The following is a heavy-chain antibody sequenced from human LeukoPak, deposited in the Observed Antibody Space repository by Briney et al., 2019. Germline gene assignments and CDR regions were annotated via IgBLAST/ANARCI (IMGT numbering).Heavy chain of an antibody. Sequence: GGSLRLSCTASGFTFGDYAMSWFRQAPGKGLEWVGFIRSKAYGGTTEYAASVKGRFTISRDDSKSIAYLQMNSLKTEDTAVYYCTYYDSSGYYLFDYWGQGTLVTVSS. CDR1: GFTFGDYA. CDR2: IRSKAYGGTT. J-gene: IGHJ4*02. CDR3: TYYDSSGYYLFDY. V-gene: IGHV3-49*03. D-gene: IGHD3-22*01.